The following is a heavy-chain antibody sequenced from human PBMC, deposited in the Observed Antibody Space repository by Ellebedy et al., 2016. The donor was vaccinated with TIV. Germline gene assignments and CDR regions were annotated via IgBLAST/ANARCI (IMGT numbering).Heavy chain of an antibody. Sequence: GGSLRLXCAASGFTFSSRAMTWVRQGPGKGLEWVSAISGSGGRTYYADSVEGRFTISRDNSKNTLYLQMNSLSAEDTAVYYCAKDPNSESYSYYYMDVWGKGTTVIVSS. CDR1: GFTFSSRA. CDR3: AKDPNSESYSYYYMDV. J-gene: IGHJ6*03. V-gene: IGHV3-23*01. CDR2: ISGSGGRT. D-gene: IGHD3-10*01.